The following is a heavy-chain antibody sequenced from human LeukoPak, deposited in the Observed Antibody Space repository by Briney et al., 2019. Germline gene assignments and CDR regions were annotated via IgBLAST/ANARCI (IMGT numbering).Heavy chain of an antibody. CDR1: GFTFSSAW. Sequence: PGGSLRLSCAASGFTFSSAWMTWVRQAPGKRLEWVGRVLSKTDGGTTEYVAPVKGRFIVSRDDSKNTLYLQMNSLKTEDTAVYYCTTERRSSGSSSRFDYWGQGALVTVSS. CDR2: VLSKTDGGTT. J-gene: IGHJ4*02. D-gene: IGHD1-26*01. CDR3: TTERRSSGSSSRFDY. V-gene: IGHV3-15*01.